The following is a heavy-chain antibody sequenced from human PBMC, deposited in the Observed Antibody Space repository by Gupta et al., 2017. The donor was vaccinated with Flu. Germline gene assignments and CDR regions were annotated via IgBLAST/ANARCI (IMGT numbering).Heavy chain of an antibody. CDR2: IYYSGTN. Sequence: QVQLQESGPGLVKPSQTLSLTCSVSGGSVSSGDFYWSWIRQSPGKGLEWIGYIYYSGTNYYNPALKSRLIISVDTSMNQFYLKMRSVNDEDTAIYYCARTNSNVVYSYYLDVWGTGTTVTVSS. CDR3: ARTNSNVVYSYYLDV. CDR1: GGSVSSGDFY. D-gene: IGHD4-11*01. J-gene: IGHJ6*03. V-gene: IGHV4-30-4*01.